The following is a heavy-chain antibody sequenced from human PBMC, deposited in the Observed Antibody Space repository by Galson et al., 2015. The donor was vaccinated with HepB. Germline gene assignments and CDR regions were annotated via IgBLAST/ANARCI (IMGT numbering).Heavy chain of an antibody. CDR2: INHSGST. CDR1: GGSFSGYY. Sequence: TLSLTCAVYGGSFSGYYWSWIRQPPGKGLEWIGEINHSGSTNYNPSLKSRVTISVDTSKNQFSLKLSSVTAADTAVYYCASIYSSWSYYYYYYGMDVWGQGTTVTVSS. V-gene: IGHV4-34*01. D-gene: IGHD6-13*01. CDR3: ASIYSSWSYYYYYYGMDV. J-gene: IGHJ6*02.